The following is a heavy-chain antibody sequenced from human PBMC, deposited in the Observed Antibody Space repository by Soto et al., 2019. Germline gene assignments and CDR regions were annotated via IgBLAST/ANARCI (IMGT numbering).Heavy chain of an antibody. V-gene: IGHV1-2*02. CDR2: INPHSRAT. CDR1: GYVFGDFY. Sequence: QVLLVQSGTDVKNPGASVKVSCKASGYVFGDFYLHRVRLAPGKGPEWMGGINPHSRATHYSKSFQGRVTLTSDTSRSTAYMELRSLRSDDTALYYCARDGERCDGGSCSYFFYYGMDAWGQGTAVTVSS. CDR3: ARDGERCDGGSCSYFFYYGMDA. D-gene: IGHD3-10*01. J-gene: IGHJ6*02.